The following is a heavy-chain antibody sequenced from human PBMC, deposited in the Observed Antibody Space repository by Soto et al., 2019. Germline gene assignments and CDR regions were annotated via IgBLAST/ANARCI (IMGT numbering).Heavy chain of an antibody. CDR3: ARSHCSGGSCQSAYYFDY. V-gene: IGHV1-69*02. CDR1: GGTFSSYT. D-gene: IGHD2-15*01. Sequence: ASVKVSCKASGGTFSSYTISWVRQAPGQGLEWMGRIIPILGIANYAQKFQGRVTITADKSTSTAYMELSSLRSEDTAVYYCARSHCSGGSCQSAYYFDYWGQGTLVTVSS. CDR2: IIPILGIA. J-gene: IGHJ4*02.